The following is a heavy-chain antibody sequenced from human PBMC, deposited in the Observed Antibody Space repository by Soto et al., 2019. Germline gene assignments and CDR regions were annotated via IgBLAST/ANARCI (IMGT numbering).Heavy chain of an antibody. Sequence: HEHLVQSGAEVKRPGASLKVSCKASGYSFTGYYIHWVRQAPGQGLEWMGWINPDSGATNYAQNFQGRVTMTSDTSISTASMDLTSLTSADTAVYYCARGDYGTGGYPFPYFDYWGQGTLVIFSS. CDR2: INPDSGAT. J-gene: IGHJ4*02. D-gene: IGHD2-8*02. CDR3: ARGDYGTGGYPFPYFDY. CDR1: GYSFTGYY. V-gene: IGHV1-2*02.